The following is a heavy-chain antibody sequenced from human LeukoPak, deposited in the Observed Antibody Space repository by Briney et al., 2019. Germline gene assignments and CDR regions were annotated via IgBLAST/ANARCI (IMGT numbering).Heavy chain of an antibody. CDR2: INQSGST. CDR1: GGSISSGDYY. Sequence: TSETLSLTCTVSGGSISSGDYYWSWIRQPPGKGLEWIGEINQSGSTNYDPSLKSRVTTSVDTSKNQFSLKLTSVTAADTAVYYCARGVLRKTAFDIWGQGTMVTVSS. J-gene: IGHJ3*02. D-gene: IGHD2-15*01. CDR3: ARGVLRKTAFDI. V-gene: IGHV4-39*07.